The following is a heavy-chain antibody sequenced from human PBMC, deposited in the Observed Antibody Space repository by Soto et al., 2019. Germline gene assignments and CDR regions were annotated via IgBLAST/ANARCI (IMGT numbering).Heavy chain of an antibody. CDR2: IDPSDSQT. Sequence: PGHSLKISYKGSGYIFSSYWITWVHQKQGKGLEWMGRIDPSDSQTYYSPSFRGHVTISVTKSITTVFLQWSSLRASDTAMYYCARQIYDSDTGPNFQYYFDSWGQGTPVTVSS. D-gene: IGHD3-22*01. CDR1: GYIFSSYW. CDR3: ARQIYDSDTGPNFQYYFDS. J-gene: IGHJ4*02. V-gene: IGHV5-10-1*01.